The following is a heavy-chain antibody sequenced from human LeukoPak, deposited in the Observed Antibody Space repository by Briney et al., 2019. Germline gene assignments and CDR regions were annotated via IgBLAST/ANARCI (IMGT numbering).Heavy chain of an antibody. J-gene: IGHJ4*02. D-gene: IGHD3-22*01. CDR3: ARVRDYYASSDYSDY. V-gene: IGHV1-18*01. Sequence: ASVKVSCKASGYTFITYPINWVRQAPGQGLEWMGWISGYNAKTQYVQKFQGRITMTIDTSTTTAYMELRSLRSDDTAVYYCARVRDYYASSDYSDYWGQGTLVTVSS. CDR2: ISGYNAKT. CDR1: GYTFITYP.